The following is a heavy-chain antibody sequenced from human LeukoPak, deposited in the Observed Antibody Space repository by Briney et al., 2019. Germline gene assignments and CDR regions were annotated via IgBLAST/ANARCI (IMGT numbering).Heavy chain of an antibody. CDR3: ATLSPTDYYDSSGYDY. V-gene: IGHV1-69*04. D-gene: IGHD3-22*01. CDR2: IIPILGIA. CDR1: GGTFSSYA. J-gene: IGHJ4*02. Sequence: ASVKVSCKASGGTFSSYAISWVRQAPGQGLEWMGRIIPILGIANYAQKFQGRVTITADKSTSTAYMELSSLRSEDTAVYYCATLSPTDYYDSSGYDYWGQGTLVTVSS.